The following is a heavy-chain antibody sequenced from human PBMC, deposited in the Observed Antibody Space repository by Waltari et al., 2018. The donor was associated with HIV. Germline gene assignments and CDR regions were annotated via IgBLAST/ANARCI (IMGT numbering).Heavy chain of an antibody. CDR1: GYTYITYG. D-gene: IGHD1-26*01. CDR2: NRAHNGNT. V-gene: IGHV1-18*01. J-gene: IGHJ4*02. CDR3: ARVVRDLVGATVDH. Sequence: QVQLVQSGAEVEKPGASMKVSWKASGYTYITYGIAWVGQAPRPGLDWMGWNRAHNGNTIYAQKFQDRITMTIDTSSNSAYLQLRSLRSDDTAIYYCARVVRDLVGATVDHWGPGTLVTVSS.